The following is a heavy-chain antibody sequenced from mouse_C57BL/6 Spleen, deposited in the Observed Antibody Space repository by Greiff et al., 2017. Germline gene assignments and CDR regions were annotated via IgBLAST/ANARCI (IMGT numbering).Heavy chain of an antibody. CDR1: GYTFTSYW. V-gene: IGHV1-69*01. CDR3: ARRRVSMDY. Sequence: QVQLQQPGAELVMPGASVKLSCKASGYTFTSYWMHWVKQRPGQGLEWIGEIDPSDSYTHYNQKFKGKSTLTVDKSSSTAYMQLSSLTSEDSAVYYGARRRVSMDYWGQGTSVTVSA. J-gene: IGHJ4*01. CDR2: IDPSDSYT.